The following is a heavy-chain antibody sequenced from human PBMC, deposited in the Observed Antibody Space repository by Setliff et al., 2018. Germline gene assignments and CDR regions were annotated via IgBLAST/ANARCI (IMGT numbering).Heavy chain of an antibody. J-gene: IGHJ6*02. CDR2: ISSSSSTI. CDR1: GFTFSSYS. CDR3: ARDVGVEGGDYYYGMDV. V-gene: IGHV3-48*01. Sequence: QSGGSLRLSCAASGFTFSSYSMNWVRQAPGKGLEWVSYISSSSSTIYYADSVKGRFTISRDNAKNSLYLQMNSLRAEDTAVYYCARDVGVEGGDYYYGMDVWGQGTTVTAP.